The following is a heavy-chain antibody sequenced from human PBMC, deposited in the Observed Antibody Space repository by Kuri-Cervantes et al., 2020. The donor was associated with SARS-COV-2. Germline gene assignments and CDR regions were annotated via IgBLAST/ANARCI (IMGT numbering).Heavy chain of an antibody. CDR2: IYYSGST. D-gene: IGHD2-2*01. J-gene: IGHJ6*02. V-gene: IGHV4-30-4*08. CDR1: GFSLNTNGNR. CDR3: ARGWGGYCSSTSCYYYYYGMDV. Sequence: SGPTLVKPTETLTVTCTFSGFSLNTNGNRVSWIRQPPGKGLEWIGYIYYSGSTYYNPSLKSRVTISVDTSKNQFSLKLSSVTATDTAVYYCARGWGGYCSSTSCYYYYYGMDVWGQGTTVTVSS.